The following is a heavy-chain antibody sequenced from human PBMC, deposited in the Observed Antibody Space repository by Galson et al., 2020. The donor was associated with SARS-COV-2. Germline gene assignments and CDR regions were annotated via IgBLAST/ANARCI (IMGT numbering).Heavy chain of an antibody. CDR3: AKIYFPYSSSWSLDY. D-gene: IGHD6-13*01. J-gene: IGHJ4*02. CDR1: GFTFSSYA. Sequence: GGSLRLSCAASGFTFSSYAMSWVRQAPGKGLEWVSAISGSGGSTYYADSVKGRFTISRDNSKNTLYLQMNSLRAEDTAVYYCAKIYFPYSSSWSLDYWGQGTLVTVSS. V-gene: IGHV3-23*01. CDR2: ISGSGGST.